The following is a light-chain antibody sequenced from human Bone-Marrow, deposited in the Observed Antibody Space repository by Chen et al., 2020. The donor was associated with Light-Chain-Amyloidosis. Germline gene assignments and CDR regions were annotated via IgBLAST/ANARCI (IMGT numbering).Light chain of an antibody. Sequence: SYELTQPPSVSVSPGQTARITCSGDDLPTKYAYWYKQEPGQAPVLVIQRDTERPSGISERFSGSSSGTTATLTISGVQAEDEADYHCQSADSSGTYEVIFGGGTKLTVL. CDR1: DLPTKY. CDR2: RDT. CDR3: QSADSSGTYEVI. J-gene: IGLJ2*01. V-gene: IGLV3-25*03.